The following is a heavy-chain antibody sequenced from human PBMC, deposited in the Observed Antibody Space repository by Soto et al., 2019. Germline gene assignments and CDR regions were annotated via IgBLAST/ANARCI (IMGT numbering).Heavy chain of an antibody. Sequence: PGGSLRLSCAGSGFTFSSYAMSWVRQAPVKGLEWVSSITGSGAGTYYADPVKGRFTISRDNSKNTLYLQMNSLRAEDTAVYFCAKYTSGWAFDYWGQRSLVTFSS. J-gene: IGHJ4*02. CDR3: AKYTSGWAFDY. CDR1: GFTFSSYA. D-gene: IGHD6-19*01. CDR2: ITGSGAGT. V-gene: IGHV3-23*01.